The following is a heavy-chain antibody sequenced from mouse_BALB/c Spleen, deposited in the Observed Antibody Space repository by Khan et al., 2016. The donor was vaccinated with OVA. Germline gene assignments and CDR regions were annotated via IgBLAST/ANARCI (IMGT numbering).Heavy chain of an antibody. CDR1: GYTFTSYV. CDR2: VYPFNDDT. V-gene: IGHV1S136*01. J-gene: IGHJ3*01. Sequence: EVQLQQSGPELVKPGASVKMSCKASGYTFTSYVMHWVKQKPGLGLEWIGYVYPFNDDTKYNEKFKGKATLTSDKSSNTAYMELSSLTSEDSAVXYCGAVSGHYVSFAYWGQGTLVTVSA. D-gene: IGHD2-1*01. CDR3: GAVSGHYVSFAY.